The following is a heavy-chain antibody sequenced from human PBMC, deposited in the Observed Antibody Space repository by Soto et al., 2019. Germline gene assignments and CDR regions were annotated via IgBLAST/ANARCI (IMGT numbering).Heavy chain of an antibody. J-gene: IGHJ6*02. D-gene: IGHD2-8*01. CDR3: ARSQRNGAMDV. Sequence: EAHLVESGGGLVKPGGSLRVSCVASTFTINTYSLNWVRQAPGKGLEWVSSITSGSSFIDYADSVKGRFTISRDDAKNSLSLKMGSLRADDTAVYYCARSQRNGAMDVWGQGTTVTVSS. V-gene: IGHV3-21*01. CDR2: ITSGSSFI. CDR1: TFTINTYS.